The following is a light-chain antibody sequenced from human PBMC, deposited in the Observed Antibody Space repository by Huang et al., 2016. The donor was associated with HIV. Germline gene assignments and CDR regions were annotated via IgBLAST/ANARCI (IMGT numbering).Light chain of an antibody. J-gene: IGKJ1*01. CDR3: HQYNNWTPWT. CDR1: QSVSSN. V-gene: IGKV3-15*01. CDR2: GAS. Sequence: ETVMTQTPATLSVSPGERATLFCRASQSVSSNLAWYQHKPGQAPRLLIYGASTRPTGIPGRFSGSGAGTEFTLTISSLQSEDFAVYYCHQYNNWTPWTFGQGTKVEIK.